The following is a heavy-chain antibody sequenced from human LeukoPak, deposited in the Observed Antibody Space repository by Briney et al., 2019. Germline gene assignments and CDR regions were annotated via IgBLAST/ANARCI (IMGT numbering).Heavy chain of an antibody. D-gene: IGHD6-19*01. V-gene: IGHV3-13*01. CDR3: AGAGSETQWRAFDF. J-gene: IGHJ4*02. CDR1: GFTFSRYD. Sequence: TGGSLRLSCAASGFTFSRYDMHWVRQATGKGLEWVSGIGTAGDTYYAGSVKGRFTISRENAKNSLYLQMNGLTAGDTAVYYCAGAGSETQWRAFDFWGQGALVTVFS. CDR2: IGTAGDT.